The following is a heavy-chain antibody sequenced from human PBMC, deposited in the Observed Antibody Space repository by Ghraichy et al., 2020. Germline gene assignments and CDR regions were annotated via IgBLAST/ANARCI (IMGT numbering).Heavy chain of an antibody. V-gene: IGHV1-58*01. J-gene: IGHJ4*02. CDR2: IVVGSGNT. CDR3: AADGTYDFWSGYYY. CDR1: GFTFTSSA. Sequence: SVKVSCKASGFTFTSSAVQWVRQARGQRLEWIGWIVVGSGNTNYAQKFQERVTITRDMSTSTAYMELSSLRSEDTAVYYCAADGTYDFWSGYYYWGQGTLVTVSS. D-gene: IGHD3-3*01.